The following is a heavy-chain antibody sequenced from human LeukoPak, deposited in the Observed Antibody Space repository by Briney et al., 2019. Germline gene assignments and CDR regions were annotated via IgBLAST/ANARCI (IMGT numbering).Heavy chain of an antibody. CDR3: ATGGSAGGNWPYFEN. D-gene: IGHD1-1*01. J-gene: IGHJ1*01. CDR2: IETDGSTT. V-gene: IGHV3-74*01. CDR1: GVTISNYW. Sequence: PGGSLRLSCAASGVTISNYWMHWVRQAAGKGLVWVSRIETDGSTTSYADSVKGRFTISRDNAEKTVYLQMNSLRAEDTAVYYCATGGSAGGNWPYFENWGQGTLVTVSS.